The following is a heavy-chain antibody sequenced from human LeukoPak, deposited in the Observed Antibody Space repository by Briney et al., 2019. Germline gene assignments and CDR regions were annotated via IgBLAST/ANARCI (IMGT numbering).Heavy chain of an antibody. V-gene: IGHV3-66*01. CDR3: ARDPPMYYYDEPGSRDAFDI. CDR2: IYSGGST. Sequence: PGGSLRLSCAASGFTLSSYAMSWVRQAPGKGLEWVSVIYSGGSTYYADSVKGRFTISRDNSKNTLYLQMNSLRAEDTAVYYCARDPPMYYYDEPGSRDAFDIWGQGTMVTVSS. CDR1: GFTLSSYA. D-gene: IGHD3-22*01. J-gene: IGHJ3*02.